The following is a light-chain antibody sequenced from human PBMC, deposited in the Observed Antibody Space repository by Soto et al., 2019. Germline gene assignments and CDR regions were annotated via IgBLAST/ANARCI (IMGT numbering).Light chain of an antibody. J-gene: IGKJ1*01. CDR2: GAS. V-gene: IGKV3-15*01. CDR1: HSVSSN. CDR3: QQYNNWLTWT. Sequence: EIVMTQSPATLSVSPGERATLSCRASHSVSSNLAWYQQKPGQAPRLLIYGASTRATGIPARFSGSGSGTELTLTISSLQSEDFAVYYCQQYNNWLTWTFGQGTKVEIK.